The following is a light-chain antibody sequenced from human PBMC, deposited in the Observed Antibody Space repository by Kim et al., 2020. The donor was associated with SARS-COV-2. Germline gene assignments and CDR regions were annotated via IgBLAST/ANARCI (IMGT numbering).Light chain of an antibody. J-gene: IGLJ2*01. Sequence: QSVLAQPPSVSAAPGQRVTISCTGSGSNIGASYDVHWYKQLPGTAPKLLIYGNTNRPSGVPDRFSGSMSGTSASLAITDLQAEDEADYHCQCYDSGLRGVIFGGGTQLTVL. CDR2: GNT. CDR1: GSNIGASYD. V-gene: IGLV1-40*01. CDR3: QCYDSGLRGVI.